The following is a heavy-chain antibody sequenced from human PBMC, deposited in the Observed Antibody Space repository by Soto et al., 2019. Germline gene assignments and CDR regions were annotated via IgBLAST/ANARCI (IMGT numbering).Heavy chain of an antibody. Sequence: GGSLRLSCATSGLTFSNYAMSWVRQAPGGGLEWVPSMSGSSSTTYYADSVRGRFTISRDRSKNTLYLQMSSLRAEDTALYYCAKNQERELPRVIDFWGQGTLVTVSS. J-gene: IGHJ4*02. CDR1: GLTFSNYA. CDR3: AKNQERELPRVIDF. D-gene: IGHD1-7*01. V-gene: IGHV3-23*01. CDR2: MSGSSSTT.